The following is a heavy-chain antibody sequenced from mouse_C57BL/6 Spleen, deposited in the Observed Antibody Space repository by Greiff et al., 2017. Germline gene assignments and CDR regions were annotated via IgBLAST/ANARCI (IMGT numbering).Heavy chain of an antibody. CDR2: IWRGGST. J-gene: IGHJ4*01. CDR3: AKNYDYDPYYAIDY. V-gene: IGHV2-5*01. Sequence: QVQLKESGPGLVQPSQSLSITCTVSGFSLTSYGVHWVRQSPGKGLEWLGVIWRGGSTDYNAAFMSRLSITKDNSKSQVFFKMNSLQADDTAIYYCAKNYDYDPYYAIDYWGQGTSVTVSS. CDR1: GFSLTSYG. D-gene: IGHD2-4*01.